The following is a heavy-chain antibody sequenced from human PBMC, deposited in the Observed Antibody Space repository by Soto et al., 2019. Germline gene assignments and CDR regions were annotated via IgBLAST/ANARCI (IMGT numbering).Heavy chain of an antibody. CDR1: GFTFSSYW. Sequence: EVQLVESGGGLVQPGGSLRLSCAASGFTFSSYWMHWVRQAPGKGLVWVSRINSDGSSTSYADSVKGRFTISRDNAKNTQYLQRNRLSAEDPAVHYFARERFSGGQGTLVTASS. CDR3: ARERFS. V-gene: IGHV3-74*01. J-gene: IGHJ4*02. CDR2: INSDGSST.